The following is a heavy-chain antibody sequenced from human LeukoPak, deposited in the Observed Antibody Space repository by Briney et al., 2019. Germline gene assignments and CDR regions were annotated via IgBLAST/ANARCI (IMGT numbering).Heavy chain of an antibody. CDR3: ARIGRDILTGYAFDY. D-gene: IGHD3-9*01. Sequence: PSETLSLTCAVSGGSISSSNWWSWVRQPPGKGLEWIGEIYHSGSTNYNPSLKSRVTISVDKSKNQFSLKLSSVTAADTAVHYCARIGRDILTGYAFDYWGQGTLVTVSS. J-gene: IGHJ4*02. V-gene: IGHV4-4*02. CDR2: IYHSGST. CDR1: GGSISSSNW.